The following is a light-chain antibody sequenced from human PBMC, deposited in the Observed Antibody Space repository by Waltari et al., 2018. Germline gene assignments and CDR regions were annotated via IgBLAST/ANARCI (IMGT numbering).Light chain of an antibody. J-gene: IGLJ3*02. CDR3: CSYKRGATWV. CDR1: SSDVGGYDY. V-gene: IGLV2-14*03. Sequence: QSVLTQPASVSGSPGQSITISCTGTSSDVGGYDYVSWYQQSPGKAPKLIIYDVVNRPSGVSTRFSASKSDNTASLPISGLQAEDEGDYYCCSYKRGATWVFGGGTALTVL. CDR2: DVV.